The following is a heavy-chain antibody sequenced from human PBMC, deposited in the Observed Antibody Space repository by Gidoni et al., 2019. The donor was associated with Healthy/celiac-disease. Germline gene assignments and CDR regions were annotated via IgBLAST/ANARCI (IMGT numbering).Heavy chain of an antibody. CDR2: IAYDGSNK. CDR1: GFTFSSDA. V-gene: IGHV3-30-3*01. Sequence: QVQLVESGGGVVQPGRALRLSCGASGFTFSSDAMHWVRQAPGKGLEWVAVIAYDGSNKYYADSVKGRFTISRDNSKNTLYLQMNSLRAEDTAVYYCASPSSGYRYWGQGTLVTVSS. J-gene: IGHJ4*02. D-gene: IGHD3-22*01. CDR3: ASPSSGYRY.